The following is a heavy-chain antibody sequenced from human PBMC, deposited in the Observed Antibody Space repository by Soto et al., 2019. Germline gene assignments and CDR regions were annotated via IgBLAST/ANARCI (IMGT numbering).Heavy chain of an antibody. CDR1: GGTFSSYA. CDR2: IIPIFGTA. D-gene: IGHD2-8*01. Sequence: GASVKGSCKASGGTFSSYALSWVRQAPGQGLEWMGGIIPIFGTANYAQKFQGRVTITADESTSTAYMELSSLRSEDTAVYYCARYCTNGVCYNRYYYYGMDVWGQGTTVTVSS. J-gene: IGHJ6*02. CDR3: ARYCTNGVCYNRYYYYGMDV. V-gene: IGHV1-69*13.